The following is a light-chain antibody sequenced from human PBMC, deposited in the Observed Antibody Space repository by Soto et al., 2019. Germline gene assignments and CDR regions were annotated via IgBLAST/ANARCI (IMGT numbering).Light chain of an antibody. V-gene: IGKV1-27*01. CDR3: QKYNSAPLT. Sequence: DIQMTQSPSSLSASLGDRVTITCRASQGIGVYLAWFQQKPGKVPKLLIYAASTLKSGVPSRFSGSGSGTDFTLTISSLQPEDFATYYGQKYNSAPLTFGGGTKVEIK. CDR1: QGIGVY. CDR2: AAS. J-gene: IGKJ4*01.